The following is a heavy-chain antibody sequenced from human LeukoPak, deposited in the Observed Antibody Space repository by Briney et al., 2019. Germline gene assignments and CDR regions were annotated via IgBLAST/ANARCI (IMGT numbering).Heavy chain of an antibody. V-gene: IGHV4-39*01. CDR1: GGSISISSYY. CDR3: ARRPDYYDSSGYPSSFDI. J-gene: IGHJ3*02. CDR2: IYYSGST. D-gene: IGHD3-22*01. Sequence: SETLSLTCTVSGGSISISSYYWGWIRQPPGKGLEWIGRIYYSGSTYYNPSLKSRATISVDTSKNQFSLKLSSVTAADTAVYYCARRPDYYDSSGYPSSFDIWGQGTMVTVSS.